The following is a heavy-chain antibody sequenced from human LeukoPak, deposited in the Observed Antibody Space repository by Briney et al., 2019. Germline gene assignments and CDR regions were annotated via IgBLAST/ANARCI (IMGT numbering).Heavy chain of an antibody. CDR3: ARWASSGWYSGFDY. Sequence: GGSLRLSCAASGFTFSSYWMSWVRQAPGKGLEWVANIKQDGSEKYYVDSVKGRFTISRDNAKNSLYLQMNSLRAEDTAVYYCARWASSGWYSGFDYWGQGTLVTVSS. J-gene: IGHJ4*02. V-gene: IGHV3-7*01. CDR1: GFTFSSYW. CDR2: IKQDGSEK. D-gene: IGHD6-19*01.